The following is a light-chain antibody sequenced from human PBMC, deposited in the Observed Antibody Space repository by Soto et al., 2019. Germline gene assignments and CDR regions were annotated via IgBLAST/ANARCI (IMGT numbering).Light chain of an antibody. CDR1: QSVSRK. V-gene: IGKV3-20*01. CDR2: GAS. Sequence: EVLMTQSPATLSVSPGERATLSCRASQSVSRKLAWYQQKPGQAPRLLIFGASSRATGIPDRFSGSGSGTDFTLTISRLEPEDFAVYFCQQYGSAPFTFGPGTRVEI. J-gene: IGKJ3*01. CDR3: QQYGSAPFT.